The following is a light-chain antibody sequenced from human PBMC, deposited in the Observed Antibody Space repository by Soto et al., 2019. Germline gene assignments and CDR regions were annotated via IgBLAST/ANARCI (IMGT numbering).Light chain of an antibody. CDR2: GVN. Sequence: HYALTQPPSASGSPGQTVAISCTGTSSDGGGYNYVSWYQQHPGKVAKLMIYGVNKRPSGVPDRFSDSKSGNTASLTVSGLQAEDEDYYYCSYYTGSRNVFGTGTKVTV. CDR3: SYYTGSRNV. J-gene: IGLJ1*01. V-gene: IGLV2-8*01. CDR1: SSDGGGYNY.